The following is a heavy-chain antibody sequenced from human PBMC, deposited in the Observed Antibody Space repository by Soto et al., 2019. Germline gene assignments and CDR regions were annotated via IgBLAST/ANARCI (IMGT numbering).Heavy chain of an antibody. CDR1: GYTFTSYG. CDR2: ISAYNGNT. Sequence: ASVKVSCKASGYTFTSYGISWVRQAPGQGLEWMGWISAYNGNTNYAQKLQGRVTMTTDTSTSTAYMELRSLRSDDTAVYYCARDRSSGYYDSSGYSYYYGMDVWGQGTTVTVSS. J-gene: IGHJ6*02. CDR3: ARDRSSGYYDSSGYSYYYGMDV. D-gene: IGHD3-22*01. V-gene: IGHV1-18*04.